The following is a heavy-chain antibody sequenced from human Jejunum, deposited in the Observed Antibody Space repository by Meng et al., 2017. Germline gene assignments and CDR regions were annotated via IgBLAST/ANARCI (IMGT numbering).Heavy chain of an antibody. CDR2: TYYRSKWYI. CDR3: AGGGLVRSTRGYFDY. Sequence: QIQLQQSGPGRVKPLQTLSPNCSSSGHSVSSNSAGWNWIRQSPSRGLEWLGRTYYRSKWYIDYAVSVKSRITINPDTSKNQFSLHLNSVTPEDTAVYYCAGGGLVRSTRGYFDYWGQGTLVTVSS. CDR1: GHSVSSNSAG. V-gene: IGHV6-1*01. D-gene: IGHD1-26*01. J-gene: IGHJ4*02.